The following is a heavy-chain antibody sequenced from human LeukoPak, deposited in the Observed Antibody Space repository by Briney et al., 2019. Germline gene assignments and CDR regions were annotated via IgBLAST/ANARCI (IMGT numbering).Heavy chain of an antibody. D-gene: IGHD3-22*01. CDR2: INPNSVGT. CDR3: AREITMIVVVISSSAFDI. J-gene: IGHJ3*02. CDR1: GYTFTGYY. Sequence: ASVKVSCKASGYTFTGYYMHWVRQAPGQGLEGMGWINPNSVGTNYAQKFQGRVTMTRDTSISTGYMELSRLRSDDTGVYYCAREITMIVVVISSSAFDIWGQGTMVTVSS. V-gene: IGHV1-2*02.